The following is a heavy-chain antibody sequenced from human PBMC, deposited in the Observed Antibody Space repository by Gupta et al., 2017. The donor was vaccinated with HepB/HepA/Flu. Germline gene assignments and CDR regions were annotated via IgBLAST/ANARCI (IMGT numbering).Heavy chain of an antibody. V-gene: IGHV3-23*05. CDR2: ISSSGIST. J-gene: IGHJ4*02. D-gene: IGHD6-19*01. Sequence: APGKGLEWVSSISSSGISTYYADSVKGRFTISSDNSKNTLYLQMNSLRAEDTAIFYCAKELEGSGWYPGPGFDYWGQGTLVTGSS. CDR3: AKELEGSGWYPGPGFDY.